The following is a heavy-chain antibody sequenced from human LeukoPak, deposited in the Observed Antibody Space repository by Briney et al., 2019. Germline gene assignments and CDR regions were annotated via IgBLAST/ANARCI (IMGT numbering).Heavy chain of an antibody. D-gene: IGHD6-19*01. Sequence: GSLRLSCAASGFTFSSYSMNWVRQAPGKGLEWVSSISSSGSTIYYADSVKGRFTISRDNAKNSLYLQMNSLRAEDTAVYYCARDEAGVNFDYWGQGTLVTVSS. CDR2: ISSSGSTI. CDR3: ARDEAGVNFDY. CDR1: GFTFSSYS. V-gene: IGHV3-48*04. J-gene: IGHJ4*02.